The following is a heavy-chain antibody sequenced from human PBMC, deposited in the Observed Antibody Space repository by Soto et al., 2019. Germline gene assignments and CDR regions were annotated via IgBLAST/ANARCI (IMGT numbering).Heavy chain of an antibody. CDR1: GFRFSDYA. CDR3: ARDAISMVRGTNNWFDP. D-gene: IGHD3-10*01. J-gene: IGHJ5*02. V-gene: IGHV3-23*01. Sequence: VGSLRLSCAVSGFRFSDYAIGWVRQAPGKGLEWVSFISDGGRSTYYTDSVKGRFTISRDNSKNTLYLQMNGLRADDTAVYYCARDAISMVRGTNNWFDPWGQGTLVTVSS. CDR2: ISDGGRST.